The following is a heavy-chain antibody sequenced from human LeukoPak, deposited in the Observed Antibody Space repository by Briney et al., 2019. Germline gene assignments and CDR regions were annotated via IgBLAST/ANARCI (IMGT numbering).Heavy chain of an antibody. V-gene: IGHV1-2*02. Sequence: ASVKVSCKASEYTFTGYYMHWVRQAPGQGLEWMGWINPNSGGTNYAQKFQGRVTMTRDTSISTAYMELRSLRSDDTAVYYCARGGDYYYYYMDVWGKGTTVTISS. CDR1: EYTFTGYY. D-gene: IGHD3-10*01. CDR2: INPNSGGT. CDR3: ARGGDYYYYYMDV. J-gene: IGHJ6*03.